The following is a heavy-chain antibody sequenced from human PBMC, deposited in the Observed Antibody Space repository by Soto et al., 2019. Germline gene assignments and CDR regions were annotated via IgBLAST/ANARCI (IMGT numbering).Heavy chain of an antibody. D-gene: IGHD3-22*01. Sequence: EEQLVESGGDLVKPGGSLRLSCADSGFTFSTAWMNWVRQATGKGLEWVGRIKSKNHGGTTAYAAPGKGRFTNSRDDSKDTLHLEMDNRKMEDTAVYHCTKDYAYHSCGTRSWGQGTLVTVSS. CDR3: TKDYAYHSCGTRS. V-gene: IGHV3-15*07. CDR2: IKSKNHGGTT. CDR1: GFTFSTAW. J-gene: IGHJ5*02.